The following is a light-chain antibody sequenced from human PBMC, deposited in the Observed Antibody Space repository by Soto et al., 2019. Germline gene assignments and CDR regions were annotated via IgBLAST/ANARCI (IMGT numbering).Light chain of an antibody. CDR1: QSISSW. V-gene: IGKV1-5*03. CDR3: QQYNSYWT. Sequence: DIQMTQSPSTLSASVGDRVTITCRASQSISSWLAWYQQKPGKAPKLLIYKASSLKSGVPSRFSGSGSGTEFTLTISSLQPDDFATYYCQQYNSYWTFGQGTKV. CDR2: KAS. J-gene: IGKJ1*01.